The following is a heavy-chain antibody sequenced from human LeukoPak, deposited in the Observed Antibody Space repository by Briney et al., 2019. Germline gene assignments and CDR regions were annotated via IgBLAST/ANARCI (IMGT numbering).Heavy chain of an antibody. D-gene: IGHD3-10*01. Sequence: GGSLRLSCAASGFTLSDYYMSWIRQAPGKGLEWVSYISNSGTTIYYADSVKGRFTISRDNAKNSLYLQMNSLRAEDTATYYCARALAGFSFDPWGQGTLVTVSS. CDR2: ISNSGTTI. CDR1: GFTLSDYY. V-gene: IGHV3-11*01. CDR3: ARALAGFSFDP. J-gene: IGHJ5*02.